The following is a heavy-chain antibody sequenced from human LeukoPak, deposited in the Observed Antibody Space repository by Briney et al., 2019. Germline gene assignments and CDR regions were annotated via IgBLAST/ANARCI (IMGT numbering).Heavy chain of an antibody. V-gene: IGHV3-30-3*01. D-gene: IGHD3-10*01. Sequence: GGSLRLSCAASGFTFSSYAMHWVRQAPGKGLEWVAVISYDGSNKYYADSVKGRFTISRDISKNTLYLQMNSLRAEDTAVYYCARVVGAFDYWGQGTLVTVSS. CDR3: ARVVGAFDY. CDR1: GFTFSSYA. J-gene: IGHJ4*02. CDR2: ISYDGSNK.